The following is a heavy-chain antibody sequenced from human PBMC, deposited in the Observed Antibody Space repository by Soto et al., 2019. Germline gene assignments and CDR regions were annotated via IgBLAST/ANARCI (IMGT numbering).Heavy chain of an antibody. CDR2: IDHSGGA. CDR1: GGSFNGYY. V-gene: IGHV4-34*01. D-gene: IGHD6-19*01. CDR3: ARGWAD. Sequence: SETLSLTCAVYGGSFNGYYRSWIRQAPGRGLECIGEIDHSGGANYHPSLRSRVTISVDTSKNQFSLKLSSVTAADTAVYYCARGWADWGQGTLVTVSS. J-gene: IGHJ4*02.